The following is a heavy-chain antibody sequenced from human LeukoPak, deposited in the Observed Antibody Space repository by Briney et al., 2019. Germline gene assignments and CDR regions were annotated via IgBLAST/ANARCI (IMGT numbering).Heavy chain of an antibody. D-gene: IGHD1-1*01. CDR3: ARDPVPATARHFDY. CDR2: LYDDGAT. V-gene: IGHV3-53*05. Sequence: GGSLRLSCAASGFTVSSSFMSWVRQAPGKGLEWVSVLYDDGATKYADSVKGRFTISRDNSENTLFLQMNSLRGEDTGVYYCARDPVPATARHFDYWGQGTLVTVSS. CDR1: GFTVSSSF. J-gene: IGHJ4*02.